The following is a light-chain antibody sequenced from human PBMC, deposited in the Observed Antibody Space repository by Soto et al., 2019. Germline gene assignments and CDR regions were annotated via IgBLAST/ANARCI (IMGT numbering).Light chain of an antibody. CDR1: RYNIGSNT. CDR2: SNN. CDR3: SAWDDSLNGSYV. V-gene: IGLV1-44*01. Sequence: AVLTQPPSTSGTPGQRVTISCSGSRYNIGSNTVTWYQQLPGTAPKLLIYSNNQRPSGVPDRFSGSKSGTSASLAISGLQSEDEADYYCSAWDDSLNGSYVFGTGTKVTVL. J-gene: IGLJ1*01.